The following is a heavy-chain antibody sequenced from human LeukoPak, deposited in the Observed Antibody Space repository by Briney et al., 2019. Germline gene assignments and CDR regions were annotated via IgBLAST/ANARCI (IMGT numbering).Heavy chain of an antibody. Sequence: SETLSLTCAVYGGSFSGYYWSWIRQPPGKGLEWIGEINHSGSTNCNPSLKSRVTISVDTSKNQFSLKLSSVTAADTAVYYCARIPSDYVWGSYRYFDYWGQGTLVTVSS. CDR1: GGSFSGYY. J-gene: IGHJ4*02. CDR3: ARIPSDYVWGSYRYFDY. V-gene: IGHV4-34*01. CDR2: INHSGST. D-gene: IGHD3-16*02.